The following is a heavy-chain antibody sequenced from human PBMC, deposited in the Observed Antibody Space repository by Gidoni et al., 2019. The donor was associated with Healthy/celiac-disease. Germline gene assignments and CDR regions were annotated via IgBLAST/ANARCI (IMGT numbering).Heavy chain of an antibody. V-gene: IGHV3-30*18. Sequence: QVQLVESGGGVVQPGRSLRLSCAASGFTFSSYGMHWVRQAPGKGLEWVAVRSYDGSNKYYADSVKGRFTISRDNSKNTLYLQMNSLRAEDTAVYYCAKYYYDSSGYYSPPDYWGQGTLVTVSS. CDR1: GFTFSSYG. CDR3: AKYYYDSSGYYSPPDY. J-gene: IGHJ4*02. D-gene: IGHD3-22*01. CDR2: RSYDGSNK.